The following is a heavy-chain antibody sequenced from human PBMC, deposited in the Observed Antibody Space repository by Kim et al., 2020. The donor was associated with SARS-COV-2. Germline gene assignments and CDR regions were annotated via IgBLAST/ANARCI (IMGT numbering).Heavy chain of an antibody. CDR2: INAGNGNT. D-gene: IGHD6-19*01. CDR1: GYTFTSYA. J-gene: IGHJ6*02. V-gene: IGHV1-3*01. CDR3: ARVGQQWLAHYYYYYGMDV. Sequence: ASVKVSCKASGYTFTSYAMHWVRQAPGQRLEWMGWINAGNGNTKYSQKFQGRVTITRDTSASTAYMELSSLRSEDTAVYYCARVGQQWLAHYYYYYGMDVWGQGATVTVS.